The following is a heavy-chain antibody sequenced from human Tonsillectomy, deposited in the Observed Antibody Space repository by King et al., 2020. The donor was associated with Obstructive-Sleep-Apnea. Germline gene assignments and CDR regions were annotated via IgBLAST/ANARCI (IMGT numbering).Heavy chain of an antibody. CDR2: IYYSGST. CDR1: GGSVSSGSYY. Sequence: QLQESGPGLVKPSETLSLTCTVSGGSVSSGSYYWSWIRQPPGKGLEWIGYIYYSGSTNYNPSLNSRGTISVDTSKNQFALKLSSVTAADTAVYYCAREEATPDFAEYYFDYWGQGTLVTVSS. D-gene: IGHD3-3*01. CDR3: AREEATPDFAEYYFDY. J-gene: IGHJ4*02. V-gene: IGHV4-61*01.